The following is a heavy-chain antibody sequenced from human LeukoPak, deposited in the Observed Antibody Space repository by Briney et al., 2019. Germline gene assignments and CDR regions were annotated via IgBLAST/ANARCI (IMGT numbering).Heavy chain of an antibody. CDR1: GFTFSTYS. Sequence: GGSLRLSCAASGFTFSTYSMNWVRQAPGKGLEWVSYISSLGSTIYYADSVKGRFTISRDNSKNTLYLQMNSLRAEDTAVYYCARDYYDSSGGYGMDVWGQGTTVTVSS. J-gene: IGHJ6*02. CDR3: ARDYYDSSGGYGMDV. D-gene: IGHD3-22*01. V-gene: IGHV3-48*01. CDR2: ISSLGSTI.